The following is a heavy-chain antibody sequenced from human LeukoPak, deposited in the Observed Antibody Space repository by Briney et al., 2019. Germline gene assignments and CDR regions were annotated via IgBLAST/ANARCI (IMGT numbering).Heavy chain of an antibody. D-gene: IGHD3-16*01. J-gene: IGHJ4*02. Sequence: ASVKVSCKASGGTFSSYAISWVRQAPGQGLEWMGGIIPIFGTANYAQKFQGRVTITADKSTSTAYMELSSLRSEDTAVYYCARSSAWGYYFDYWGQGTLVTVSS. CDR1: GGTFSSYA. V-gene: IGHV1-69*06. CDR3: ARSSAWGYYFDY. CDR2: IIPIFGTA.